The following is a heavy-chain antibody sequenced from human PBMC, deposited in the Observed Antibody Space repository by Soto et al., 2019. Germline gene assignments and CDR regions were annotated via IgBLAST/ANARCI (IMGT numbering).Heavy chain of an antibody. CDR2: ITSSSSYI. CDR1: GFTFSSYS. D-gene: IGHD6-19*01. CDR3: ARARYTCGRGPFDY. Sequence: EVQLVESGGGLVKPGGSLRLSCAASGFTFSSYSMNWVRQAPGKGLEWVSSITSSSSYIYYPDSVKGRFTISRDNAKNSLYLQMNSLRAEDTAVYYCARARYTCGRGPFDYWGQGTLVTVSS. J-gene: IGHJ4*02. V-gene: IGHV3-21*01.